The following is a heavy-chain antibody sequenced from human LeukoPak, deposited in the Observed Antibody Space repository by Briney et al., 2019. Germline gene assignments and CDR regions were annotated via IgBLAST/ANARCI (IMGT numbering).Heavy chain of an antibody. CDR2: IYSGGST. V-gene: IGHV3-53*01. CDR1: GFTVSTNS. CDR3: ARRSGIAVAGAFDY. D-gene: IGHD6-19*01. Sequence: PGGSLRLSCTVSGFTVSTNSMSWVRQTPGKGLEWVSFIYSGGSTHYSDSVKGRFTISRDNSKNTLYLQTNSLRAEDTAVYYCARRSGIAVAGAFDYWGQGTLVTVSS. J-gene: IGHJ4*02.